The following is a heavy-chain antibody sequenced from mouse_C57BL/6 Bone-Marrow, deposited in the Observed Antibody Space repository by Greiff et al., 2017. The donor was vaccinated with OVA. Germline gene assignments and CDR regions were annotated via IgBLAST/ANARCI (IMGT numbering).Heavy chain of an antibody. CDR3: ARFRLRPNWYFDV. Sequence: EVQLQQSGPELVKPGASVKISCKASGYTFTDYYMNWVKQSHGKSLEWIGDINPNNGGTSYNQKFKGKATLTVDKSSSTAYMELRSLTSEDSAVYYCARFRLRPNWYFDVWGTGTTVTVSS. J-gene: IGHJ1*03. CDR2: INPNNGGT. D-gene: IGHD2-4*01. V-gene: IGHV1-26*01. CDR1: GYTFTDYY.